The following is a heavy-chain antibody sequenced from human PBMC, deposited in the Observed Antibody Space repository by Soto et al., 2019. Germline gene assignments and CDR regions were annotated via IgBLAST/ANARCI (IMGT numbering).Heavy chain of an antibody. D-gene: IGHD5-12*01. CDR3: ARDRRDGYNTFDY. Sequence: QVQLVQSGAEVKKPGASVKVSCKASGYTFTSYEMYWVRQAPGQGLEWMGIINPSGGSTTYAQKFQGRVTMTRDTSTSTVYMERSSLRSEDTAVYYCARDRRDGYNTFDYWGQGTLVTVSS. CDR1: GYTFTSYE. V-gene: IGHV1-46*01. CDR2: INPSGGST. J-gene: IGHJ4*02.